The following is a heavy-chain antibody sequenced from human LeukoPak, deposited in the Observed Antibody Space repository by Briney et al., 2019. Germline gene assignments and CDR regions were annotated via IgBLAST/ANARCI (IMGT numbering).Heavy chain of an antibody. V-gene: IGHV5-51*01. CDR3: ARERYNYGDRWFDP. CDR1: GYSFIGYW. D-gene: IGHD5-18*01. Sequence: GGSLKISCKGSGYSFIGYWIGWVRQMPGKGLEWMGNIYTGDSDTRYSPSFQGQVTISADKSISTAYLQWSNLKALDSAIYYCARERYNYGDRWFDPWGQGTLVTVSS. CDR2: IYTGDSDT. J-gene: IGHJ5*02.